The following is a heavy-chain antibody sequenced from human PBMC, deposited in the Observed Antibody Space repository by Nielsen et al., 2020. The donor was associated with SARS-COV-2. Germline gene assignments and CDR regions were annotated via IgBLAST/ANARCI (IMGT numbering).Heavy chain of an antibody. D-gene: IGHD6-13*01. J-gene: IGHJ4*02. Sequence: GESLKISCAASGFTVSSNYMSWVRQAPGKGLEWVSVIYSGGSTYYADSVKGRFTISRHNSKNTLYLQMSSLRAEDTAVYYCAKSPNGLAAVWGQGTLVTVSS. CDR3: AKSPNGLAAV. CDR2: IYSGGST. V-gene: IGHV3-53*01. CDR1: GFTVSSNY.